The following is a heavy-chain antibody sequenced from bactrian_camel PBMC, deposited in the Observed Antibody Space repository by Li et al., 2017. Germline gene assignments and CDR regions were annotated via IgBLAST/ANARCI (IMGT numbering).Heavy chain of an antibody. CDR1: GDTIGRYC. V-gene: IGHV3-3*01. Sequence: QVQLVESGGGSVQAGGSLRLSCVASGDTIGRYCMGWFRQVPDKEREGVAAISTTANGTPYYADSVKGRFTISRAAAKFAVHLQMPNLQPEDSAMYCCAVGGALSLCLFSAYGVDSWGDGTQVTVS. J-gene: IGHJ7*01. CDR2: ISTTANGTP. D-gene: IGHD7*01.